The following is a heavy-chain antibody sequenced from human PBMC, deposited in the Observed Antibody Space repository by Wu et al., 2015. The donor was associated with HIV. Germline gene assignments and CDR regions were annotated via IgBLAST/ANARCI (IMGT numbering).Heavy chain of an antibody. V-gene: IGHV1-69*13. CDR1: GGTFSRYG. CDR2: IIAIFGPP. J-gene: IGHJ3*01. Sequence: QVQLVQSGAEVKKPGSSVKVSCKASGGTFSRYGISWVRQAPGQGLEWMGRIIAIFGPPNYAQKFQGRVTIIADESTSTVYMELSSLRSEDTAVYYCARDGIMVRGVYDAFDLWGLGTMVTVSS. D-gene: IGHD3-10*01. CDR3: ARDGIMVRGVYDAFDL.